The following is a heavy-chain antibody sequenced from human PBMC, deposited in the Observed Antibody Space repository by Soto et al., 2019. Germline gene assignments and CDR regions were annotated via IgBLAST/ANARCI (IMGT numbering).Heavy chain of an antibody. D-gene: IGHD4-4*01. Sequence: EVQLVESGGGLVKPGGSLRLSCAASGFTFSSYSMNWVRQAPGKGLEWVSSISSSSSYIYYADSVKGRFTISRDNAKNSLYLQMNSLRAEDTAVYYCARVVGVTTFSDYWGQGTLVTVSS. J-gene: IGHJ4*02. CDR2: ISSSSSYI. CDR3: ARVVGVTTFSDY. CDR1: GFTFSSYS. V-gene: IGHV3-21*01.